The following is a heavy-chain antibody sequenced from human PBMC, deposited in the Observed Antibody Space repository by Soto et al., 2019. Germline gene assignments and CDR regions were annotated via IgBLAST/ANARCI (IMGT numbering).Heavy chain of an antibody. CDR2: IYPGDSDT. J-gene: IGHJ6*02. CDR3: ARPGFYYGMDV. V-gene: IGHV5-51*01. Sequence: GESLKISCKGFGYTFTTYWIGWVRQMPGKGLEWMGIIYPGDSDTRYSPSFQGHVTISADKSISTAYLQWSGLKASDTAMYYCARPGFYYGMDVWGQGTTVTVSS. CDR1: GYTFTTYW.